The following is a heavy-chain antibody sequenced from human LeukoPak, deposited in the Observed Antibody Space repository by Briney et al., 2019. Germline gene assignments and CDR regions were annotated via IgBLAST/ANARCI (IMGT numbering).Heavy chain of an antibody. V-gene: IGHV4-39*07. CDR1: GGSISSSSYY. CDR2: INHSGST. CDR3: ARLNDDSSGYYGY. D-gene: IGHD3-22*01. Sequence: SETLSLTCTVPGGSISSSSYYWSWIRQPPGKGLEWIGEINHSGSTNYNPSLKSRVTISVDTSKNQFSLKLSSVTAADTAVYYCARLNDDSSGYYGYWGQGTLVTVSS. J-gene: IGHJ4*02.